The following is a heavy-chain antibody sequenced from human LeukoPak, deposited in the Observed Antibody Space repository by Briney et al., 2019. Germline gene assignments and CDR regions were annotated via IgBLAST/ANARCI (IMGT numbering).Heavy chain of an antibody. J-gene: IGHJ4*02. V-gene: IGHV4-31*03. D-gene: IGHD1-26*01. Sequence: SETLSLTCTVSGGSISSGGYYWSWIRQHPGKGLEWIGYIYYSGSTYYNPSLKSRVTISVDTSKNQFSLKLSSVTAADTAVYYCARDRGSYGPLVYWGQGTLVTVSS. CDR3: ARDRGSYGPLVY. CDR1: GGSISSGGYY. CDR2: IYYSGST.